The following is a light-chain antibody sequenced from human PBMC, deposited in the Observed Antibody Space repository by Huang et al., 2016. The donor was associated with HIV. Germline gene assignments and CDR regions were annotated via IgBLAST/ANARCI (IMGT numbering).Light chain of an antibody. V-gene: IGKV1D-12*01. J-gene: IGKJ4*01. CDR3: QQAHTFPLT. CDR1: QGISTW. CDR2: GAS. Sequence: DIQMTQSPSSVSASVGDRVNITCRASQGISTWLVWYQQKPGRAPKFLIYGASELQPGVPSRFSGSGSGTDVTLTISSLQPEDFATYYCQQAHTFPLTFGGGTKVEMK.